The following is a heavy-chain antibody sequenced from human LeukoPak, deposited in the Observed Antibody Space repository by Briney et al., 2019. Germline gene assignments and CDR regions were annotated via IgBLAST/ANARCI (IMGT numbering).Heavy chain of an antibody. D-gene: IGHD2-2*01. J-gene: IGHJ5*02. V-gene: IGHV1-46*01. CDR2: INPNGGST. CDR1: GYTLTRYF. CDR3: ARDRVWDCSSTSCYDGTRWFDP. Sequence: ASVKVSCKASGYTLTRYFIHWVRQAPGQGLEWMGIINPNGGSTSYPQKFQGRVTITADESTSTAYMELSSLRSEDTAVYYCARDRVWDCSSTSCYDGTRWFDPWGQGTLVTVSS.